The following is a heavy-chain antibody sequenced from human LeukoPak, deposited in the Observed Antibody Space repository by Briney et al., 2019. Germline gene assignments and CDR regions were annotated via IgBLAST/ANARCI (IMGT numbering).Heavy chain of an antibody. CDR3: ARPVKSSSWPLDWFDP. Sequence: ASVKVSCKASGYTFTSYGISWVRQAPGQGLEWMGWISAYNGNTNYAQKLQGRVTMTTDTSTSTAYMELRSLRSDDTAVYYCARPVKSSSWPLDWFDPWGQGTLVTVSS. CDR2: ISAYNGNT. V-gene: IGHV1-18*01. J-gene: IGHJ5*02. D-gene: IGHD6-13*01. CDR1: GYTFTSYG.